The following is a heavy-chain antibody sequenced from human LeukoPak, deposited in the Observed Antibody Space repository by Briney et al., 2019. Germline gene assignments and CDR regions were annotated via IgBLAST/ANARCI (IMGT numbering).Heavy chain of an antibody. CDR3: AKDLYSSSWDY. V-gene: IGHV3-48*01. J-gene: IGHJ4*02. Sequence: GGSLRLSCAASGFTFSSYSMIWVRQAPGKGLEWVSYISDSSHAIYHADSVKGRFTISRDNAKDSLYLQMNSLRAEDTAVYYCAKDLYSSSWDYWGQGTLVTVSS. CDR1: GFTFSSYS. D-gene: IGHD6-13*01. CDR2: ISDSSHAI.